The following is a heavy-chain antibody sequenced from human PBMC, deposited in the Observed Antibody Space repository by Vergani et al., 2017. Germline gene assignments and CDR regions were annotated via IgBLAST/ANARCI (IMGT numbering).Heavy chain of an antibody. CDR1: GFTFGDYY. Sequence: QVHLEESGGGLVQPGGSLRLSCAASGFTFGDYYMAWIRLAPGKGLDWVSSISSSSGYIYYADSVKGRFTISRDNAKNSLYLQMNSLRAEDTAVYYCARGRGDNWYFDLWGRGTLVTVSS. V-gene: IGHV3-11*06. CDR3: ARGRGDNWYFDL. J-gene: IGHJ2*01. D-gene: IGHD3-10*01. CDR2: ISSSSGYI.